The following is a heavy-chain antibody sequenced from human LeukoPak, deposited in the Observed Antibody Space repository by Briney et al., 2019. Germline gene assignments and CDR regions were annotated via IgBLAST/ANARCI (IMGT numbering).Heavy chain of an antibody. CDR1: GGSFSGYY. CDR3: ARHGGDGYNSPIGY. CDR2: INHSGST. Sequence: SETLSLTCAVYGGSFSGYYWSWIRQPPGKGLEWIGEINHSGSTNYNPSLKSRVTISVDTSKNQFSLKLSSVTAADTAVYYCARHGGDGYNSPIGYWGQGTLVTVSS. D-gene: IGHD5-24*01. V-gene: IGHV4-34*01. J-gene: IGHJ4*02.